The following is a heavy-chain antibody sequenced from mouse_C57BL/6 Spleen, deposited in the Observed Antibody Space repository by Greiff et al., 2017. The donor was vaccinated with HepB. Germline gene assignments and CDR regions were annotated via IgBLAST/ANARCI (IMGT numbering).Heavy chain of an antibody. CDR1: GYTFTSYW. Sequence: QVQLQQPGAELVKPGASVKLSCKASGYTFTSYWMHWVKQRPGRGLEWIGRIDTNSGGTKYNEKFKSKATLTVDKPSSTAYMQLSSLTSEDSAVYYCARYYYRNYNAMDYWGQGTSVTVSS. CDR3: ARYYYRNYNAMDY. CDR2: IDTNSGGT. D-gene: IGHD2-1*01. V-gene: IGHV1-72*01. J-gene: IGHJ4*01.